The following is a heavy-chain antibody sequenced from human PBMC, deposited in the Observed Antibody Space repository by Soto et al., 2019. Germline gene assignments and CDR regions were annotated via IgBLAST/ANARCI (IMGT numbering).Heavy chain of an antibody. CDR2: ISYDGSNK. Sequence: VQLVESGGGVVQPGRSLRLSCAASGFTFSSYAMHWVRQAPGKGLEWVAVISYDGSNKYYADSVKGRFTISRDNSKNTLYLQMNSLRAEDTAVYYCARGYSSGWYFGDIEVGPSDYWGQGTLVTVSS. CDR3: ARGYSSGWYFGDIEVGPSDY. D-gene: IGHD6-19*01. J-gene: IGHJ4*02. CDR1: GFTFSSYA. V-gene: IGHV3-30-3*01.